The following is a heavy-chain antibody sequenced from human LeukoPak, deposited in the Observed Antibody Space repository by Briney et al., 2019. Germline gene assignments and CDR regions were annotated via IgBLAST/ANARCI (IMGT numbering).Heavy chain of an antibody. CDR3: ARGLGIAAAGTYYFDY. Sequence: PSETLSLTCAVYGGSFSGYYWSWIRQPPGKGLEWIGEINHSGSTNYNPSLKSRVTISVDTSKNQFSLKLSSVTAADTAVYYCARGLGIAAAGTYYFDYWGQGTLVTVSS. CDR1: GGSFSGYY. V-gene: IGHV4-34*01. D-gene: IGHD6-13*01. CDR2: INHSGST. J-gene: IGHJ4*02.